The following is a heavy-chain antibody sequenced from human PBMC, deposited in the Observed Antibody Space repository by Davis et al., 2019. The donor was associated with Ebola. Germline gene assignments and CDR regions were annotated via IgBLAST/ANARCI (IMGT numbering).Heavy chain of an antibody. V-gene: IGHV4-31*03. Sequence: LRLSCTVSGGSISSGDYYWSWIRQPPGKGLEWIGYIYYSGSTYYNPSIKSRVTISVDTSKNQFSLKLSSVTAADTAVYYCARDGRIFYYYDSSRSAFDIWGQGTMVTVSS. CDR1: GGSISSGDYY. J-gene: IGHJ3*02. D-gene: IGHD3-22*01. CDR2: IYYSGST. CDR3: ARDGRIFYYYDSSRSAFDI.